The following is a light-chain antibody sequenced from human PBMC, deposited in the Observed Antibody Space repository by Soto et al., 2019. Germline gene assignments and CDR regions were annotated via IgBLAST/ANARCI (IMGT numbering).Light chain of an antibody. CDR2: GAS. V-gene: IGKV3-20*01. CDR3: QQYGNSPLT. CDR1: ETVPSSY. J-gene: IGKJ4*01. Sequence: EIGLTQSPDTLSLSAGERATLSCRASETVPSSYLAWFQQRPSQAPRLLIYGASNSATGVPDRFSGSGSGADFSLTINGLEPEDFAVYICQQYGNSPLTFGGGTRVEIK.